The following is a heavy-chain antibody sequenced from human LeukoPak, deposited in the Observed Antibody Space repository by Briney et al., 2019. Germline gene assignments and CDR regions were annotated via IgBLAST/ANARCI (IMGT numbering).Heavy chain of an antibody. Sequence: SETLSPTCTVSGGSISSYSWSWIRQPAGKGLEWIGRLYASGSTNYNPSLKSRVTMSVDTSKNQFSLKLSSVTAADTAVYYCVDFDFDYWGQGTLVTVSS. V-gene: IGHV4-4*07. CDR3: VDFDFDY. J-gene: IGHJ4*02. CDR2: LYASGST. CDR1: GGSISSYS.